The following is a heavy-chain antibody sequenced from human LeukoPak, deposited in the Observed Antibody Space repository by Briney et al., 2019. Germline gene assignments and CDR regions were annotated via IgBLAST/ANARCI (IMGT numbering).Heavy chain of an antibody. J-gene: IGHJ4*02. CDR1: GYTFTSYG. V-gene: IGHV1-18*01. Sequence: ASVKVSCKASGYTFTSYGISWVRQAPGQGLEWMGWISAYNGNTNYAQKLQGRVTMTTDTSTSTAYMELSSLRSEDTAVYYCARVGGLYYGSGSYYRFDYWGQGTLVTVSS. CDR3: ARVGGLYYGSGSYYRFDY. CDR2: ISAYNGNT. D-gene: IGHD3-10*01.